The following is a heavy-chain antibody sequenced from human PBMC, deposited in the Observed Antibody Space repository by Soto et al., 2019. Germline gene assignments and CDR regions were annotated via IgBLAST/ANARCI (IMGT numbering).Heavy chain of an antibody. CDR2: VHSSGST. CDR3: ASFKEYSTAWYPYYYGLDV. J-gene: IGHJ6*02. CDR1: GDFINSYY. Sequence: VQLQESGPGLLKPSETLSLTCTASGDFINSYYWSWIRQPPGKGLEWIGHVHSSGSTDYSPSLMSRVTISLDTSNTQFSLKLSAVTAADTAIYYCASFKEYSTAWYPYYYGLDVWGRGTTVIVSS. V-gene: IGHV4-59*01. D-gene: IGHD6-19*01.